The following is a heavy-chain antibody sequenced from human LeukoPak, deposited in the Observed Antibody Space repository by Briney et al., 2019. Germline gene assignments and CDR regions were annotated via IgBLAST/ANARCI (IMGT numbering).Heavy chain of an antibody. V-gene: IGHV3-74*01. J-gene: IGHJ4*02. CDR2: INSDGSST. CDR1: GFTFTDYW. Sequence: PGGSLRLSCAASGFTFTDYWMHWVRQAPGKGLVWVSRINSDGSSTSYADSVKGRFTISRDNAKKTVYLQMNSLRAEDTVVYYCAREGVGFWSGYYTFWGQGTLVTVSS. D-gene: IGHD3-3*01. CDR3: AREGVGFWSGYYTF.